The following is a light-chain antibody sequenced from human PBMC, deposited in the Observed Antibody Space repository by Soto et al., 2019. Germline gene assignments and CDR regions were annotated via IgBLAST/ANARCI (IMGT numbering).Light chain of an antibody. V-gene: IGKV3-15*01. CDR1: QSVSSN. Sequence: VMTQSPSTLSVSPGDRATLSCRASQSVSSNLAWYQQKVGQAPRLLIYRASPRATGIPARFSGSGSGTEFTLTISSLQSEDFSVYYCQQHNNWPLTFGGGTKVEIK. CDR3: QQHNNWPLT. CDR2: RAS. J-gene: IGKJ4*01.